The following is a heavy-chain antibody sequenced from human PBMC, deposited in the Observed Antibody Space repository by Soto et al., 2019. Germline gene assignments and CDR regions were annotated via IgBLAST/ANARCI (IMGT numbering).Heavy chain of an antibody. J-gene: IGHJ3*02. Sequence: ASVKVSCKASGYTFTSYGISWVRQAPGQGLEWMGWISAYNGNTNYAQKLQGRVTMTTDTSTSTAYMELRSLRSDDTAVYYCVLSLGYYYDSSGHNDAFDIWGQGTMVTVSS. CDR1: GYTFTSYG. CDR2: ISAYNGNT. V-gene: IGHV1-18*01. D-gene: IGHD3-22*01. CDR3: VLSLGYYYDSSGHNDAFDI.